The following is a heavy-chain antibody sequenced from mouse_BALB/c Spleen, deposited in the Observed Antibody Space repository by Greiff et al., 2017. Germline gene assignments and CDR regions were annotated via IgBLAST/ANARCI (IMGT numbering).Heavy chain of an antibody. Sequence: VQLQESGAELAKPRASVKMSCKASGYTFTSYWMHWVKQRPGQGLEWIGYINPSTGYTEYNQKFKDKATLTADKSSSTAYMQLSSLTSEDSAVYYCARRDGNSWFAYWGQGTLVTVSA. CDR2: INPSTGYT. D-gene: IGHD2-1*01. CDR1: GYTFTSYW. V-gene: IGHV1-7*01. J-gene: IGHJ3*01. CDR3: ARRDGNSWFAY.